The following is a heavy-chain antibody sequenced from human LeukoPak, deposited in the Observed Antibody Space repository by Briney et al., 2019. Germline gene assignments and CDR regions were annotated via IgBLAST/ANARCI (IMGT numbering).Heavy chain of an antibody. CDR3: ARGRALGYSYGFKDFDY. CDR1: GFTFSSYW. V-gene: IGHV3-7*03. D-gene: IGHD5-18*01. Sequence: PGGSLRLSCAASGFTFSSYWMSWVRQAPGKGLEWVANIKQDGSEKYYVDSVKGRFTISRDNAKNSLYLQMNSLRAEDTAVYYCARGRALGYSYGFKDFDYWGQGTLVTVSS. CDR2: IKQDGSEK. J-gene: IGHJ4*02.